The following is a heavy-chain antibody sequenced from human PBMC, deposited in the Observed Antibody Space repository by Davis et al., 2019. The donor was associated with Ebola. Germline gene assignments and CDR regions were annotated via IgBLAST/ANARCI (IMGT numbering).Heavy chain of an antibody. D-gene: IGHD5-18*01. V-gene: IGHV4-39*01. J-gene: IGHJ6*02. CDR3: ARGHTYGSMVYGMDV. Sequence: SETLSLTCTVSGGSITTNNYHWGWIRQPPGKGLEWIGSIFYDGSTYYNPSLKSRVTISVDTSKNQFSLKVNPVTAADTAVYYCARGHTYGSMVYGMDVWGQGTTVTVSS. CDR2: IFYDGST. CDR1: GGSITTNNYH.